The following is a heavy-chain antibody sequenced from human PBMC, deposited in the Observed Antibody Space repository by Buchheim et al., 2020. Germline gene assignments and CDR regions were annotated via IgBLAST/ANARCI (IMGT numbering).Heavy chain of an antibody. D-gene: IGHD1-26*01. V-gene: IGHV4-39*07. CDR2: IYYSGST. CDR3: ARISGSYWY. CDR1: GGSISSSSYY. Sequence: QLQLQESGPGLVKPSETLSLTCTVSGGSISSSSYYWGWIRQPPGKGLVWIGSIYYSGSTSYNPSLKSRVTISVHTSKNQFSLKLSSETAADTAVYYCARISGSYWYWGQGTL. J-gene: IGHJ4*02.